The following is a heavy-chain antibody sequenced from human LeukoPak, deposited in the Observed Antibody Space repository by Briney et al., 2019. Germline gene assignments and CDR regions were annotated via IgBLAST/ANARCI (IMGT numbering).Heavy chain of an antibody. CDR3: ARGDCSSTSCRFRYYYYYMDV. J-gene: IGHJ6*03. CDR2: INHSGST. D-gene: IGHD2-2*01. Sequence: TSETLSLTCAVYGGSFSGYYWSWIRQPPGKGLEWIGEINHSGSTNYNPSLKSRVTISVDTSKNQFSLKLSSVTAADTAVYYCARGDCSSTSCRFRYYYYYMDVWGKGTTVTVSS. CDR1: GGSFSGYY. V-gene: IGHV4-34*01.